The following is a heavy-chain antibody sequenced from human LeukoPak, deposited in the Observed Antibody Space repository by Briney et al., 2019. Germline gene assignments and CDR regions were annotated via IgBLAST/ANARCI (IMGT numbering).Heavy chain of an antibody. CDR3: AREAGGQYGHYYYYMDV. V-gene: IGHV4-39*07. CDR2: IYYSGST. D-gene: IGHD4-17*01. CDR1: GGSFGSRTNH. J-gene: IGHJ6*03. Sequence: PSETLSLTCTVSGGSFGSRTNHWGWIRQPPGKGLEWIGSIYYSGSTYYNPSLKSRVTISVDTSKNQFSLKLSSVTAADTAVYYCAREAGGQYGHYYYYMDVWGKGTTVTVSS.